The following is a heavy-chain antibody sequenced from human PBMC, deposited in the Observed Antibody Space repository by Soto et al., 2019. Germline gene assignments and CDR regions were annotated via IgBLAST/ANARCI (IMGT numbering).Heavy chain of an antibody. CDR2: IYYSGST. CDR1: GGSVSSGSYY. CDR3: ARGYYDSSGSYCFDY. D-gene: IGHD3-22*01. J-gene: IGHJ4*02. Sequence: SETLSLTCTVSGGSVSSGSYYWSWIRQPPGKGLEWIGYIYYSGSTNYNPSLKSRVTISVDTSKNQFSLKLSSVTAADTAVYYCARGYYDSSGSYCFDYWDQGTLVTVSS. V-gene: IGHV4-61*01.